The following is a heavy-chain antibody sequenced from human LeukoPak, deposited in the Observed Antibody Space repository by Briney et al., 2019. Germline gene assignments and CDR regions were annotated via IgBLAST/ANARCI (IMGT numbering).Heavy chain of an antibody. Sequence: SETLSLTCTVSGYSISSGYYWGWIRQPPGKGLEWIGSIYHSGSTYYNPSLKSRVTISVDTSKNQFSLKLSSVTAADTAVYYCARHRAGTTYFDYWGQGTLVTVSS. CDR1: GYSISSGYY. V-gene: IGHV4-38-2*02. CDR2: IYHSGST. D-gene: IGHD1-1*01. CDR3: ARHRAGTTYFDY. J-gene: IGHJ4*02.